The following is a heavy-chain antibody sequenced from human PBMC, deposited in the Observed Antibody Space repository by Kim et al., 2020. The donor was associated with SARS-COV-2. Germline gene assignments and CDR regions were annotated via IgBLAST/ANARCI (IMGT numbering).Heavy chain of an antibody. D-gene: IGHD5-18*01. J-gene: IGHJ6*02. CDR3: ARQYGSGYSYALADYYGMDV. Sequence: RVTISVDTSKNQFSLKLSSVTAADTAVYYCARQYGSGYSYALADYYGMDVWGQGTTVTVSS. V-gene: IGHV4-39*01.